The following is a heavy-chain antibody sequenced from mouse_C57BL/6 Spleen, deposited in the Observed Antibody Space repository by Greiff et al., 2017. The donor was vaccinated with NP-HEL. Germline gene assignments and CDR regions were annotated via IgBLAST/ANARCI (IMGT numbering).Heavy chain of an antibody. V-gene: IGHV14-2*01. Sequence: VQLQQSGAELVKPGASVKLSCTASGFNITDYYMHWVKQRTEQGLEWIGRIDPEDGETKYVPKFQGKATITADTSSNTAYLQLSSLTSEDTAVYYCARTYDGYYGGYFDVWGTGTTVTVSS. CDR1: GFNITDYY. D-gene: IGHD2-3*01. CDR2: IDPEDGET. J-gene: IGHJ1*03. CDR3: ARTYDGYYGGYFDV.